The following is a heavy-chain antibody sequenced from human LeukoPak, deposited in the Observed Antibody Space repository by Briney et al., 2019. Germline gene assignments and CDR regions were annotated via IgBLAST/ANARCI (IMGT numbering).Heavy chain of an antibody. V-gene: IGHV3-23*01. CDR3: AKGTFSSSWYRFDY. CDR1: GFTFSSYA. J-gene: IGHJ4*02. Sequence: GGSLRLSCAASGFTFSSYAMSWVRQAPGQGLEWVSAISGSGGSTYYADSVKGRFTISRDNSKNTLYLQMNSLRAEDTAVYYCAKGTFSSSWYRFDYWGQGTLVTVSS. D-gene: IGHD6-13*01. CDR2: ISGSGGST.